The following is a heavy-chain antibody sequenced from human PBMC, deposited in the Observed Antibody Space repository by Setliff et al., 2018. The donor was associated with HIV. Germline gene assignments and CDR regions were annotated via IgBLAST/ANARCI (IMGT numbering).Heavy chain of an antibody. CDR2: INNDGRKT. Sequence: GGSLRLSCAASGFTFITYWMHWVRQAPGKGLVWVSHINNDGRKTTYADSVKGRFTVSRDNAKNTLYLQMNSLRAEDTAVYYCARVASGYDYGWLDPWGQGTLVTVSS. J-gene: IGHJ5*02. D-gene: IGHD5-12*01. V-gene: IGHV3-74*03. CDR1: GFTFITYW. CDR3: ARVASGYDYGWLDP.